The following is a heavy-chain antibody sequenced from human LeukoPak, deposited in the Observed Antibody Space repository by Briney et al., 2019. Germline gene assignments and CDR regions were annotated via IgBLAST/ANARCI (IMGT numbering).Heavy chain of an antibody. J-gene: IGHJ4*02. CDR1: GFTFSSYA. D-gene: IGHD6-19*01. CDR3: ARQQWLAQAFDY. V-gene: IGHV3-30*04. CDR2: ISYDGSNK. Sequence: GGSLRLSCAASGFTFSSYAMHWVRQAPGKGLEWVAVISYDGSNKYYADSVKGRFTISRDNSKNTLYLQMNSLRAEDTAVYYCARQQWLAQAFDYWGQGTLVTVSS.